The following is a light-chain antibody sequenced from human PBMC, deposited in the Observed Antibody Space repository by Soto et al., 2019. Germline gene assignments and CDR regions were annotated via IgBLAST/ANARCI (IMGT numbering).Light chain of an antibody. J-gene: IGKJ1*01. CDR3: QQYNSYWT. CDR2: KAS. V-gene: IGKV1-5*03. Sequence: DIQMTQSPSTLSASVGDRVTITCRASQSISSWLAWYQQKPGKAPKLLIYKASSLESGVPSRFSGSGSGTAFTLTISSLQPDDFATDYCQQYNSYWTFGQGTKVEIK. CDR1: QSISSW.